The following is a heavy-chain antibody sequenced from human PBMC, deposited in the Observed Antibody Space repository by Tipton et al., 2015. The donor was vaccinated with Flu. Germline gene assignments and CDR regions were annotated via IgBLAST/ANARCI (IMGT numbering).Heavy chain of an antibody. D-gene: IGHD3-9*01. J-gene: IGHJ5*02. CDR2: IYYSGTT. CDR3: AKAGSYNISTNYYNKGVDP. Sequence: TLSLTCTVSGGSISSYTYYWGWFRQSPGTGLEWIGSIYYSGTTYYNPSLKSRVTMSIDTSKNQFSLKVTSVTAADPAVYYCAKAGSYNISTNYYNKGVDPWGQGTLVIVSS. CDR1: GGSISSYTYY. V-gene: IGHV4-39*07.